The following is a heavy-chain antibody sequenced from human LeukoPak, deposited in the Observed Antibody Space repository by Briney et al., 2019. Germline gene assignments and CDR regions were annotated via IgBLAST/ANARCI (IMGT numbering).Heavy chain of an antibody. Sequence: PSETLSLTCAVYGGSFSGYYWSWIRQPPGKGLEWIGEINHSGSTNYNPSLKSRVTISVDTSKNQFSLKLSSVTAADTAVYYCATTTAVAGMEGYFQHWGQGTLVTVSS. CDR1: GGSFSGYY. V-gene: IGHV4-34*01. D-gene: IGHD6-19*01. J-gene: IGHJ1*01. CDR2: INHSGST. CDR3: ATTTAVAGMEGYFQH.